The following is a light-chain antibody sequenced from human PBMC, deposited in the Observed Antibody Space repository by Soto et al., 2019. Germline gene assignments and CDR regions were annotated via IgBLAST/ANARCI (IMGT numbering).Light chain of an antibody. J-gene: IGKJ1*01. CDR2: DAS. Sequence: EIVLTQSPGTLSLSPGERATLSCRASQSVSSSYLAWYQQKPGQAPRLLIYDASSRATGIPDRFSGSGSGTDFTLTISRLEPEDFAVYYCQHYRISPRTFGQGTKVEIK. CDR1: QSVSSSY. CDR3: QHYRISPRT. V-gene: IGKV3-20*01.